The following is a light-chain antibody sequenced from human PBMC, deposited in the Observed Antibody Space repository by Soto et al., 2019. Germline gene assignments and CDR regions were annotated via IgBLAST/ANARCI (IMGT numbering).Light chain of an antibody. Sequence: EIVLTQSPGTLSLSPGERGSLSCWASQSITSSFLAWYQQKPGQTPRLLIYDSSIRANAFPARFSGSGSGTDFTLTISNLEPEDFAVYFCQQRISRPLTFGGGTKVDIK. CDR3: QQRISRPLT. CDR1: QSITSSF. CDR2: DSS. J-gene: IGKJ4*01. V-gene: IGKV3D-20*02.